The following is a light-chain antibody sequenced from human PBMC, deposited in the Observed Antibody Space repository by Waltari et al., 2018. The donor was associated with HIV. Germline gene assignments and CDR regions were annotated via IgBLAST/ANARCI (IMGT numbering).Light chain of an antibody. Sequence: QSVLTQPPSASGTPGQRVTISCSGRSSNSGRISGSWYRQFLGTAPKLLIYKTNQRPSGVPDRFSGSKSGTSASLAISGLQSDDESVYYCAAWDDSLNGPLFGGGTQLTVL. CDR1: SSNSGRIS. CDR2: KTN. V-gene: IGLV1-44*01. CDR3: AAWDDSLNGPL. J-gene: IGLJ2*01.